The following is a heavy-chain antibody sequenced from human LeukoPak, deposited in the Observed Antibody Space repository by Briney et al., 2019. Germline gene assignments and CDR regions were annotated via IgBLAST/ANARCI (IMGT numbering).Heavy chain of an antibody. CDR2: ISAYNGNT. J-gene: IGHJ4*02. D-gene: IGHD3-16*01. Sequence: GASVKVSCKASGYTFTSYGISWVRQAPGQGLEWMGWISAYNGNTNYAQKLQGRVTMTTDTSTSTAYMELRSLRSDDTAVYYCARDQYLGYSPPSPQPKACGYWGRGTLVTVSS. CDR1: GYTFTSYG. CDR3: ARDQYLGYSPPSPQPKACGY. V-gene: IGHV1-18*01.